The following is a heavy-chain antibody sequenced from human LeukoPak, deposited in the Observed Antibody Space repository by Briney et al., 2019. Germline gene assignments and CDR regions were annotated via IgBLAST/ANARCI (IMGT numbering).Heavy chain of an antibody. CDR1: GFTVSSNY. CDR3: ASRYCSSTSCFRYYYYYGMDV. D-gene: IGHD2-2*01. V-gene: IGHV3-53*04. CDR2: IYSGGST. Sequence: GGSLRLSRAASGFTVSSNYMSWVRQAPGKGLEWVSVIYSGGSTYYADSVKGRFTISRHNSKNTLYLQMNSLRAEDTAVYYCASRYCSSTSCFRYYYYYGMDVWGQGTTVTVSS. J-gene: IGHJ6*02.